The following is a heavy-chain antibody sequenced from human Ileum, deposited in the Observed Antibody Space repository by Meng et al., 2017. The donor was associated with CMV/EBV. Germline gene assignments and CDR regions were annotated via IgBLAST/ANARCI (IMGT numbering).Heavy chain of an antibody. CDR2: MYFSGIA. CDR1: GDPISSGSHS. Sequence: QVQPQESGPGLVKPADTLSLTCTASGDPISSGSHSWAWFRQPPGKRLEWIGSMYFSGIADYNPSLKSRVTISLHATQKQFSLRLTSVTAADSAVYFCARDLTNKWFYYWGQGTLVTVSS. V-gene: IGHV4-39*07. CDR3: ARDLTNKWFYY. D-gene: IGHD1-26*01. J-gene: IGHJ4*02.